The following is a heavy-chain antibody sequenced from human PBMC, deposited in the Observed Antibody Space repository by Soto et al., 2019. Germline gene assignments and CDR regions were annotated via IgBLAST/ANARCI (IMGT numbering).Heavy chain of an antibody. CDR2: ISGNAGRT. Sequence: RLSCAASGFSFRNYAVGWVRQTPGKGLEWVSVISGNAGRTYYADSVKGRFTISRDNSRETLSLHMDSVRGEYTATFYCAKTKGNYCSGGSCYYFVKWGQGVLVTVSS. D-gene: IGHD2-15*01. J-gene: IGHJ4*02. V-gene: IGHV3-23*01. CDR1: GFSFRNYA. CDR3: AKTKGNYCSGGSCYYFVK.